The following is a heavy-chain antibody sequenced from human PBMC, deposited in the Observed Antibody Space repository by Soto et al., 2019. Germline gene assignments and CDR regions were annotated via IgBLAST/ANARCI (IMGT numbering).Heavy chain of an antibody. V-gene: IGHV1-3*01. CDR1: GYTFTSYA. Sequence: GASVKVSCKASGYTFTSYAMHWVRQAPGQRLEWMGWINAGNGNTKYSQKFQGRVTITRDTSASTAYMELNSLRAEDTAVYYCAKDRGIAAGGGGNYYYYRDVGGKGPPVTAS. CDR3: AKDRGIAAGGGGNYYYYRDV. J-gene: IGHJ6*03. D-gene: IGHD6-25*01. CDR2: INAGNGNT.